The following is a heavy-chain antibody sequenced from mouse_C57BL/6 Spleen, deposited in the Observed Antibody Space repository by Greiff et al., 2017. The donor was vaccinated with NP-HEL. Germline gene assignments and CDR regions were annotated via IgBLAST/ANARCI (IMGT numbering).Heavy chain of an antibody. CDR2: IRSKSNNYAT. V-gene: IGHV10-1*01. Sequence: DVKLVESGGGLVQPKGSLKLSCAASGFSFNTYAMNWVRQAPGKGLEWVARIRSKSNNYATYYADSVKDRFTISRDDSESMLYLQMNNLKKEDTAMYYCVSPSVVPYWYLDVWGTGTTVTVSS. J-gene: IGHJ1*03. D-gene: IGHD1-1*01. CDR3: VSPSVVPYWYLDV. CDR1: GFSFNTYA.